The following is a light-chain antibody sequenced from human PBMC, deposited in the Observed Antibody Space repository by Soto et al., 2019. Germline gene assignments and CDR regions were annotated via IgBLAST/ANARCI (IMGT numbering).Light chain of an antibody. J-gene: IGKJ1*01. CDR3: QQYGSSGT. V-gene: IGKV3-20*01. CDR1: QSVSNNY. CDR2: GAS. Sequence: EIVSTQSPGTLSLSPGARATLSCRASQSVSNNYLAWYQQKPGQAPRLLIYGASNRATGTPDRFSGSGSGTDFTLTISRLEPEDFAVYYCQQYGSSGTFGQGTKVDIK.